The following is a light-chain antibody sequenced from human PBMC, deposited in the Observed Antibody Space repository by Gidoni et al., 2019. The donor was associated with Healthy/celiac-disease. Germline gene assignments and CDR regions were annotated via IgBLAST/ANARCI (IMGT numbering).Light chain of an antibody. V-gene: IGKV1-39*01. J-gene: IGKJ3*01. CDR2: AAS. CDR1: QSISSY. Sequence: DIEMTQYPSSLSASVGDRVTITCRASQSISSYLNWYQQKPGNAPKLLIYAASSLPSVVPSRFCGIGSGTYFTLTISSLQPVDSATYYCQQCHSTPPYTFGPGTKVDIK. CDR3: QQCHSTPPYT.